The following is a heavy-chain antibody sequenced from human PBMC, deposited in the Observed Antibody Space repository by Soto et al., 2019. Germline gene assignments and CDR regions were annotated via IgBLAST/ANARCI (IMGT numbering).Heavy chain of an antibody. D-gene: IGHD3-16*01. CDR2: INPKSGDT. V-gene: IGHV1-2*02. CDR1: GYTLTDYY. CDR3: ARDMQGWGGY. Sequence: GASVKVSGKASGYTLTDYYLHWVRQAPGQGLEWMGWINPKSGDTNYAQKFQDRVTMTRDTSTSTAYMELSRLRFDDTAVYYCARDMQGWGGYWGQGTLVTVSS. J-gene: IGHJ4*02.